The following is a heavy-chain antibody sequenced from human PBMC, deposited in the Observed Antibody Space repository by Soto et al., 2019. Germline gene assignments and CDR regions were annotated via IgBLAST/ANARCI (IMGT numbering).Heavy chain of an antibody. CDR1: GFAVSSKY. D-gene: IGHD6-19*01. CDR2: IYGGGTT. CDR3: VQPTGWPGFDF. V-gene: IGHV3-53*01. Sequence: EVQLVESGGGVIQPGGSLRLSCAASGFAVSSKYMTWVRQAPGKGLEWVSVIYGGGTTYYADSVKGRFTISRDTSKNTLYLQMNSLRAEDTAVYYCVQPTGWPGFDFWGQGTLVTVSS. J-gene: IGHJ4*02.